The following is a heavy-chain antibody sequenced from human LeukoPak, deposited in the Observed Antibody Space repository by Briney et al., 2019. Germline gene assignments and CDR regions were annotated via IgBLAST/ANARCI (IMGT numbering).Heavy chain of an antibody. V-gene: IGHV3-23*01. J-gene: IGHJ5*02. Sequence: PGGSLRLSCAASGFTFSSYAMSWVRQAPGKGLEWVSAISGSGGSTYYADSVKGRFTISRDNSKNTLYLQMNSLRAEDTAVYYCAKDQSKVRTPGKNWFDPGGQGTLVTVS. CDR2: ISGSGGST. CDR3: AKDQSKVRTPGKNWFDP. D-gene: IGHD3-10*01. CDR1: GFTFSSYA.